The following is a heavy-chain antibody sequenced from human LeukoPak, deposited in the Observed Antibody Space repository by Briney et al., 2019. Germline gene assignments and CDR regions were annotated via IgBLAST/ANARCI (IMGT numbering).Heavy chain of an antibody. Sequence: GGSLRLSCAVSGFXFSSYWMHWVRQAPGKGLVWVSRINSDGSSTNYADSVKGRFTISRDNAKNTLYLQMNSLRAEDAAVYYCGTDMVKGYWGQGTLVTVAS. J-gene: IGHJ4*02. D-gene: IGHD2-21*01. V-gene: IGHV3-74*01. CDR1: GFXFSSYW. CDR3: GTDMVKGY. CDR2: INSDGSST.